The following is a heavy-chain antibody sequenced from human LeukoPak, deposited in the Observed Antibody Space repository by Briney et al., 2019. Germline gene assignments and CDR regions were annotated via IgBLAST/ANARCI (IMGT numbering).Heavy chain of an antibody. Sequence: PGGSLRLSCAASGFTFSDYYMSWIRQAPGKGLEWVSYISSSGSTIYYADSVKGRFTISRDNAKNSLYLQMNSLRAEDTAVYYCARAVGATFYYYYYMDVWGKGTTVTVSS. J-gene: IGHJ6*03. CDR2: ISSSGSTI. V-gene: IGHV3-11*01. CDR3: ARAVGATFYYYYYMDV. D-gene: IGHD1-26*01. CDR1: GFTFSDYY.